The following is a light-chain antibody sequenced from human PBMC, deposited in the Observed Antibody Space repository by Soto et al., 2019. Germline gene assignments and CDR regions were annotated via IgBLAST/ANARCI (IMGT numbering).Light chain of an antibody. CDR1: RSVSSN. Sequence: EIVMTQSPATLSVSPGERATLSCRASRSVSSNLAWYQQKHGQAPRHLIHDASTRATRTPARFTGSGSGTESTLTIIRLQSEYQAVDYCQQYNIWRTVGQGTKVDIK. CDR3: QQYNIWRT. J-gene: IGKJ1*01. CDR2: DAS. V-gene: IGKV3-15*01.